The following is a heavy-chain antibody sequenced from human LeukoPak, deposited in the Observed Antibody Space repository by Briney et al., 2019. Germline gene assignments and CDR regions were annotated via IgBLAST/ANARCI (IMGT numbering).Heavy chain of an antibody. V-gene: IGHV3-9*01. CDR3: AKEGGAIAAAAFFDY. CDR1: GFTFDDYA. J-gene: IGHJ4*02. D-gene: IGHD6-13*01. CDR2: ISWNSGSI. Sequence: GGSLRLSCAASGFTFDDYAMHWVRQAPGKGLEWVSGISWNSGSIGYADSVKGRFTISRDNAKNSLYLQMNSLRAEDTALYYCAKEGGAIAAAAFFDYWGQGTLVTASS.